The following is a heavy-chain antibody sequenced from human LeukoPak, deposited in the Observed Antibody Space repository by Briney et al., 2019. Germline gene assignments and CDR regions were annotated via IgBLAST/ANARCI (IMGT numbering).Heavy chain of an antibody. V-gene: IGHV1-2*02. D-gene: IGHD2-15*01. CDR1: GYTFTGYY. CDR2: INPNSGGT. CDR3: ARSGYCSGGSCLLLDY. Sequence: ASVKVSCKASGYTFTGYYMHWVRQAPGQGLEWMGWINPNSGGTNYAQKFQGRVTMTRDTSISTAYMELSRLRSDDTAVYYCARSGYCSGGSCLLLDYWGQGTLVTVSS. J-gene: IGHJ4*02.